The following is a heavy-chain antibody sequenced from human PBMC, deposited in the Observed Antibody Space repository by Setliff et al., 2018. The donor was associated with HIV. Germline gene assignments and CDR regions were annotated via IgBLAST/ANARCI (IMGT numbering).Heavy chain of an antibody. CDR3: VRVGKYYGSGNYFWFDY. D-gene: IGHD3-10*01. V-gene: IGHV4-59*01. CDR2: IYYNGST. J-gene: IGHJ4*02. Sequence: SETLSLTCTVSGGSISTYYWSWIRQSPGKGLEWIGYIYYNGSTNYNPSLKSRVTISVDTSKNQFSLKVNSVTAADTGVYYCVRVGKYYGSGNYFWFDYWGQGTPVTVPQ. CDR1: GGSISTYY.